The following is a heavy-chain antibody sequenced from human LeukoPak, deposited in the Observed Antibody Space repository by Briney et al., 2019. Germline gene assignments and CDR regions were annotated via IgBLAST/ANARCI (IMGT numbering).Heavy chain of an antibody. Sequence: GGSLRLSCAASGFTFSSYAMSWVRQAPGKGLEWVLAISGSGGSTYYADSVKGRFTISRDNSKNTLYLQMNSLRAEDTAVYYCAKTPDSSGYYHDAFDIWGQGTMVTVSS. CDR2: ISGSGGST. D-gene: IGHD3-22*01. V-gene: IGHV3-23*01. CDR3: AKTPDSSGYYHDAFDI. CDR1: GFTFSSYA. J-gene: IGHJ3*02.